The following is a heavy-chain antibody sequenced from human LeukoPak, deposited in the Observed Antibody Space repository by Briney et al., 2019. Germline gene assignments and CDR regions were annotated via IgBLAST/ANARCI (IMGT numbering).Heavy chain of an antibody. CDR3: AKGRCSGVGCDSFHS. D-gene: IGHD2-15*01. J-gene: IGHJ4*02. CDR2: ISDDSSFT. V-gene: IGHV3-23*01. Sequence: ETLSLTCTVSGGSIRSSYYYWGWIRQAPGKGLECISTISDDSSFTYYADSVKGRSAISRDDSKNTLYLQMNNLKVEDTAVYYCAKGRCSGVGCDSFHSWGQGALVTVSS. CDR1: GGSIRSSYYY.